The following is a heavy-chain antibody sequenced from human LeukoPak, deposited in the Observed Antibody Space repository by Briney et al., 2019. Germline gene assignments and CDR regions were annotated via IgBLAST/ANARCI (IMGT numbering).Heavy chain of an antibody. J-gene: IGHJ4*02. CDR1: GYTFTSYG. CDR2: ISAYSGST. CDR3: ARGQSGYERFDY. D-gene: IGHD5-12*01. Sequence: GASVKVSCKASGYTFTSYGISWVRQAPGQGLEWMGWISAYSGSTNYAQKLQGRVTMTTDTSTGTAYMELRSLRSDDTAVYYCARGQSGYERFDYWGQGTLVTVSS. V-gene: IGHV1-18*01.